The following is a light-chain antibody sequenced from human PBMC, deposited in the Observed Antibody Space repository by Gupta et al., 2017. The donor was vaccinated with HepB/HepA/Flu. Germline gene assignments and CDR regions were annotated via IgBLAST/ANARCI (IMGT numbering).Light chain of an antibody. CDR2: DAS. CDR3: QQRSNWPPNT. V-gene: IGKV3-11*01. J-gene: IGKJ5*01. Sequence: EIVLTQSPATLSLSPGERATLSCRASQSVRSFLAWYQQKPGQAPRLLIYDASNRDTGIPARFSGRGYGTDFTLTISSREPEDFAVYYCQQRSNWPPNTFGQGTQLEIK. CDR1: QSVRSF.